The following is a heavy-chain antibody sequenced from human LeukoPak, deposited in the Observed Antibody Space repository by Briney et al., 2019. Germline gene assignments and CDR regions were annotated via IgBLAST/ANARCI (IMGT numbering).Heavy chain of an antibody. CDR1: DGSINSYF. CDR3: ATRLGYCSSTSCFWFDP. D-gene: IGHD2-2*01. Sequence: SETLSLTCTVSDGSINSYFWSWIRQPAGKGLEYIGRIYASGSTNYNPSLKSRVTISVDTSKNQFSLKLSSVTAADTAVYYCATRLGYCSSTSCFWFDPWGQGTLVTVSS. CDR2: IYASGST. V-gene: IGHV4-4*07. J-gene: IGHJ5*02.